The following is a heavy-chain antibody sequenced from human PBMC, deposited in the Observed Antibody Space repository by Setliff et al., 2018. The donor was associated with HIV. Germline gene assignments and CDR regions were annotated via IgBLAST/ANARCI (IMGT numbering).Heavy chain of an antibody. CDR2: ISSSGNTI. CDR1: GFSINNYD. J-gene: IGHJ6*02. D-gene: IGHD3-3*01. CDR3: ARVFLEWLLYRPDYVMDV. V-gene: IGHV3-48*03. Sequence: GSLRLSCVASGFSINNYDMNWVRQAPGRGLEWISHISSSGNTIYYADSVRGRFTISRDNAKNSLYLQMDSLRAEDTAVYYCARVFLEWLLYRPDYVMDVWGQGTTVTVSS.